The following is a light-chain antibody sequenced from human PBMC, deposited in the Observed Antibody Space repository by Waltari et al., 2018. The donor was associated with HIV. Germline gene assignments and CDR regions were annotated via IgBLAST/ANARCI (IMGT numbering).Light chain of an antibody. CDR2: SNN. Sequence: QSVLTQPPSASGTPGQRVTISCSGSSSNIGSNTVNWYQQLPGTAPKLLIYSNNQRPSGVPDRFSGSNSGTSASLAISGLQSEDEADYYCAAWDDSLNGHWVFGGGTKLTVL. CDR1: SSNIGSNT. J-gene: IGLJ3*02. V-gene: IGLV1-44*01. CDR3: AAWDDSLNGHWV.